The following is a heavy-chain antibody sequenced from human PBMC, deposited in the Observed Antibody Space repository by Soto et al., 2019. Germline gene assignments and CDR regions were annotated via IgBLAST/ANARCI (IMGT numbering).Heavy chain of an antibody. D-gene: IGHD2-8*02. CDR3: ARDKITGLFDY. V-gene: IGHV4-34*01. CDR1: DGSFSGYY. J-gene: IGHJ4*02. Sequence: QVQLQQWGAGLLKPSETLSLTCAVYDGSFSGYYWTWIRQPPGTGLEWIGEINHSGSTNYNPSLKTRVPLSVDTSKNHFSLKLTSVTAADTAVYYCARDKITGLFDYWGQGTLVTVSS. CDR2: INHSGST.